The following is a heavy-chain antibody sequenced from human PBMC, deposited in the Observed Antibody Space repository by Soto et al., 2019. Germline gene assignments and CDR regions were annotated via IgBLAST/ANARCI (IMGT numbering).Heavy chain of an antibody. CDR1: GYPFSDNQ. CDR3: ARKHSLDYIRWGLDP. D-gene: IGHD4-4*01. V-gene: IGHV1-2*02. Sequence: ASVKVSCKASGYPFSDNQIHWLRRAPGQGLEWMGRINPKSDDTNYAQKFQGRVTMTRDTSIDTAYLELTGLTSDDTATYYCARKHSLDYIRWGLDPWGQGTLVTV. J-gene: IGHJ5*02. CDR2: INPKSDDT.